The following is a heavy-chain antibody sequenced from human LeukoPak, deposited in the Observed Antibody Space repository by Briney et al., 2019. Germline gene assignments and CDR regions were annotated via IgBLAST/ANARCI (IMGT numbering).Heavy chain of an antibody. Sequence: GGSLRLSCAASGFTFSSYDMHWVRQATGKGLEWVSAIGTAGNTYYPGSVKGRFTISRENAKNSLYLQMNSLRAEDTAVYFCARVEQHLDYYYYYYMDVWGKGTTVTVSS. CDR2: IGTAGNT. D-gene: IGHD6-13*01. CDR1: GFTFSSYD. V-gene: IGHV3-13*01. J-gene: IGHJ6*03. CDR3: ARVEQHLDYYYYYYMDV.